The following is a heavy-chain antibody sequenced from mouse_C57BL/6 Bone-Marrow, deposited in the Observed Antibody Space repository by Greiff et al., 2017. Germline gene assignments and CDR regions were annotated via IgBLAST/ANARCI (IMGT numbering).Heavy chain of an antibody. V-gene: IGHV5-9-1*02. Sequence: EVKLVESGEGLVKPGGSLKLSCAASGFTFSSYAMSWVRQTPEKRLEWVAYISSGGDYIYYAYTVKGRFTISRDNARNTLYLQMSSLKSEDTAMYYCTRLLRYYFDYWGQGTTLTGSS. CDR2: ISSGGDYI. CDR3: TRLLRYYFDY. CDR1: GFTFSSYA. J-gene: IGHJ2*01.